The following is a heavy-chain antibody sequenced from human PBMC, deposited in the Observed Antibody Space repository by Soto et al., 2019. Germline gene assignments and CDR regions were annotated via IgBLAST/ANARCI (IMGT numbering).Heavy chain of an antibody. CDR2: ISAYNGNT. D-gene: IGHD6-19*01. CDR1: GYTFTSYG. V-gene: IGHV1-18*04. J-gene: IGHJ4*02. Sequence: EASVKVSCKASGYTFTSYGISWVRQAPGQGLEWMGWISAYNGNTNYAQKLQGRVTMTTDTSTSTAYMELRSLRSDDTAVYYCARGVAVAGTGYFDYWGQGTLVTVSS. CDR3: ARGVAVAGTGYFDY.